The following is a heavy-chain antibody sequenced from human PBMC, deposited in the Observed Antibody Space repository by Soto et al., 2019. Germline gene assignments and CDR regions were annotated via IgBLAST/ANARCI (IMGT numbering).Heavy chain of an antibody. CDR3: ARAPDYYGSGSYSEFDY. D-gene: IGHD3-10*01. Sequence: PETLSLTCAVYGGSFSGYYWIWVRQPPGKGLEWIGEINHSGSTNYNPSLKSRVTISVDTSKNQFSLKLSSVTAADTAVYYCARAPDYYGSGSYSEFDYWGQGTLVTVSS. CDR2: INHSGST. CDR1: GGSFSGYY. V-gene: IGHV4-34*01. J-gene: IGHJ4*02.